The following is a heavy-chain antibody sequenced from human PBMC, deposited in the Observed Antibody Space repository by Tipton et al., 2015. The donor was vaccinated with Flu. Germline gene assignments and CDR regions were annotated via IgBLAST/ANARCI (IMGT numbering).Heavy chain of an antibody. J-gene: IGHJ4*02. CDR1: GYTFDNYA. D-gene: IGHD3-22*01. CDR2: ISAHNGNT. CDR3: TRAKYYDSSGYYY. Sequence: QLVQSGVEMQKPGASVKVACEASGYTFDNYAISWVRQAPGQGPEWMGWISAHNGNTKYSEKFQGRVTLTRDTSTTTAYMELRSLRSDDTAVYFCTRAKYYDSSGYYYWGQGTLVTVSS. V-gene: IGHV1-18*01.